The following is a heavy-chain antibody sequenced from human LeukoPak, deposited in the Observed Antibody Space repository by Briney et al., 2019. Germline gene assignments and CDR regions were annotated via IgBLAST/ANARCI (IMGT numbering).Heavy chain of an antibody. Sequence: SETLSLTCTVSGASISSHYWSWFRQPPGKGLEWIAYISYSGSTNYNPSLKSRVTISVDTSKNQFSLKMISVTAADTAVYYCARAGGGISSSQDLDYWGQGTLVTVSS. V-gene: IGHV4-59*11. J-gene: IGHJ4*02. CDR2: ISYSGST. CDR3: ARAGGGISSSQDLDY. CDR1: GASISSHY. D-gene: IGHD6-6*01.